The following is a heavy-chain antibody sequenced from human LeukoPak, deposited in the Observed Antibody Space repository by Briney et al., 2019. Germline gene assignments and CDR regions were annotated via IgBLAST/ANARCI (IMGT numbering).Heavy chain of an antibody. CDR3: ARLVGTPFDY. Sequence: QPGGSLRLSCAASGFTFIDYAMSWVRQAPGKGLEWVSVIYSGGSTYYADSVKGRFTISRDNSNNTLYLQMNSLRAEDTAVYYCARLVGTPFDYWGQGTLVTVSS. D-gene: IGHD4-23*01. V-gene: IGHV3-53*01. CDR1: GFTFIDYA. J-gene: IGHJ4*02. CDR2: IYSGGST.